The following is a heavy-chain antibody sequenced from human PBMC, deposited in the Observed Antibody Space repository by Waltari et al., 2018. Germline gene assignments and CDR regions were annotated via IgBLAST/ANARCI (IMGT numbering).Heavy chain of an antibody. CDR1: GDSMNTNYW. D-gene: IGHD5-12*01. J-gene: IGHJ4*02. Sequence: QVQLQESGPGLVKPSGTLSLTCSVSGDSMNTNYWWSWVRQAPGKGLEWIGQIHRSGRTHYHPSLESGVATSIDTSKNEFSLEVTSATAADTAVYFCARDRGRGLYLDSWGQGILVTVSP. V-gene: IGHV4-4*02. CDR2: IHRSGRT. CDR3: ARDRGRGLYLDS.